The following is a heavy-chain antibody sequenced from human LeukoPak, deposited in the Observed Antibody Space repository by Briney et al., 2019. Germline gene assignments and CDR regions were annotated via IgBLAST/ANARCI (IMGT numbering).Heavy chain of an antibody. CDR2: IYYDGST. V-gene: IGHV4-61*05. Sequence: SETLSLTCTVSGGSISSSSYYWGWIRQSPGKGLEWIGYIYYDGSTNYNPSLRGRVTISVDTPKNQFSLKLSSVTAVDTAVYYCARVDDSSGYFDYWGQGTLVTVSS. CDR1: GGSISSSSYY. CDR3: ARVDDSSGYFDY. J-gene: IGHJ4*02. D-gene: IGHD3-22*01.